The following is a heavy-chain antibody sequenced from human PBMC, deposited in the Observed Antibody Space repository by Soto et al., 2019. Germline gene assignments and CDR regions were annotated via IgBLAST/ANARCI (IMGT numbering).Heavy chain of an antibody. J-gene: IGHJ4*02. V-gene: IGHV1-3*01. D-gene: IGHD3-16*01. CDR2: INAGNGNT. Sequence: QVQLVQSGAEVKKPGASVKVSCKASGYTFTSYAMHWVRQAPGQRLEWMGWINAGNGNTKYSQKFQGRVTITRDTSASTAYMELSSLRSEDTAVYYCARVIGGLYYFDYWGQGPLVTVSS. CDR3: ARVIGGLYYFDY. CDR1: GYTFTSYA.